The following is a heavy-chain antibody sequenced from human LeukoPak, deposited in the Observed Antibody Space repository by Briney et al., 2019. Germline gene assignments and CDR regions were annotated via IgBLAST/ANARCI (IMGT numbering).Heavy chain of an antibody. CDR1: GYTLAELS. CDR3: ATDVEMATSNLDY. V-gene: IGHV1-24*01. CDR2: FDPEDAET. D-gene: IGHD5-24*01. J-gene: IGHJ4*02. Sequence: ASVKVSCKVSGYTLAELSMHWARQAPGKGLEWLGGFDPEDAETIYAQKFKGRVTMTEDTSTDTAYMELSSLRSEDTAVYYCATDVEMATSNLDYWGQGTLVTVSS.